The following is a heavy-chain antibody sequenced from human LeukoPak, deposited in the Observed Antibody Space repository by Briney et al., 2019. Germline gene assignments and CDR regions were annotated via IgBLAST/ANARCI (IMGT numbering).Heavy chain of an antibody. J-gene: IGHJ4*02. CDR3: ARDNVLQLSFDY. CDR1: GFTFSSYA. V-gene: IGHV3-33*01. Sequence: GGSLRLSCAASGFTFSSYAMHWVRQAPGKVLDWVAVIWYDGSNKYYADSVKGRFTISRDNSKNTLYLQMSSLRAEDTAVYYCARDNVLQLSFDYWGQGTLVTVSS. D-gene: IGHD5-18*01. CDR2: IWYDGSNK.